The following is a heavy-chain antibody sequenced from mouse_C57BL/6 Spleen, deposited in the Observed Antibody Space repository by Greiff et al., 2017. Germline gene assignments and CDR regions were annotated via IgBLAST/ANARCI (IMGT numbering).Heavy chain of an antibody. D-gene: IGHD2-2*01. V-gene: IGHV1-61*01. J-gene: IGHJ4*01. CDR1: GYTFTSYW. Sequence: QVQLQQPGAELVRPGSSVKLSCKASGYTFTSYWMDWVKQRPGQGLEWIGNIYPSDSETHYNQKFKDKATLTVDKSSSTAYMQLSSLTSEDSAVYYCARGLRRGLDYWGQGTSVTVSS. CDR3: ARGLRRGLDY. CDR2: IYPSDSET.